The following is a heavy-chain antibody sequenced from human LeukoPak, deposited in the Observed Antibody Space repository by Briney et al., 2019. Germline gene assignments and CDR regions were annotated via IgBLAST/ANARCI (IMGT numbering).Heavy chain of an antibody. D-gene: IGHD3-22*01. CDR2: ISNDGRDK. CDR3: AKAGGYDSSGYYYYLDY. V-gene: IGHV3-30*18. Sequence: GSLRLSCAASGFAFSNFGIHWVRQAPGKGLEWVASISNDGRDKHYVDSVEGRFTISRDNSRNTLYLQMSSLRPEDTAVYYCAKAGGYDSSGYYYYLDYWGQGTLVTVSS. CDR1: GFAFSNFG. J-gene: IGHJ4*02.